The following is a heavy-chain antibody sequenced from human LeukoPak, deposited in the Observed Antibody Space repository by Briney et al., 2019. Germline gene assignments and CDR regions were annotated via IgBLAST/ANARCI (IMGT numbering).Heavy chain of an antibody. CDR3: AKGLSGSYYYYMDV. CDR2: MSNDGSDK. J-gene: IGHJ6*03. Sequence: PGGSLRLSCAEFGFSFITYGMHWVRQAPGKGLEWVAFMSNDGSDKLYRDSVKGRFTVSRDNSKNTLYLQMTRLRDDDTAVYFCAKGLSGSYYYYMDVWGKGTTVTVSS. D-gene: IGHD1-26*01. CDR1: GFSFITYG. V-gene: IGHV3-30*02.